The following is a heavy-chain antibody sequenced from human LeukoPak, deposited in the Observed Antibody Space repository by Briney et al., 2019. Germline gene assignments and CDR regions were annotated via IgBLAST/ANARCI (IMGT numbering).Heavy chain of an antibody. D-gene: IGHD3-10*01. CDR2: INPNSGGT. J-gene: IGHJ4*02. CDR1: GYTFTGYY. Sequence: ASVKVSCNASGYTFTGYYMHWVRQPPGQGLEWVGGINPNSGGTKYAQKFQGWVTMNRDTSISTAYMEPRRLRSDETAVYYCARGGRGLWFGELAPPFDYWGQGTLVTVSS. CDR3: ARGGRGLWFGELAPPFDY. V-gene: IGHV1-2*04.